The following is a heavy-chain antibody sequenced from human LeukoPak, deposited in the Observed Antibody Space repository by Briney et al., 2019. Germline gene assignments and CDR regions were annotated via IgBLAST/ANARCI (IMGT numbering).Heavy chain of an antibody. CDR2: IYYSGST. CDR1: GGSISSGDYY. D-gene: IGHD3-22*01. CDR3: ARMYYYDSSGYYLNWFDP. J-gene: IGHJ5*02. V-gene: IGHV4-30-4*01. Sequence: SETLSLTCTVSGGSISSGDYYWSWIRQPPGKGLEWIGYIYYSGSTYYNPSLKSRVTISVDTSKNQFSLKLSSVTAADTAVYYCARMYYYDSSGYYLNWFDPWGQGTLVTVSS.